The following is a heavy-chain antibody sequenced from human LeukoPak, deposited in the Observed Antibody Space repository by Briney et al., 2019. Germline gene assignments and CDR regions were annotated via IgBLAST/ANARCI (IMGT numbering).Heavy chain of an antibody. CDR3: AELGITMIGGV. CDR1: GFTFSSYW. D-gene: IGHD3-10*02. CDR2: IKQEGSET. J-gene: IGHJ6*04. Sequence: AGGSLRLSCAASGFTFSSYWMSWARHAPGKGLEGVANIKQEGSETYSVDSVKGRFNISRDNAKNSMYLQMNSRRGDDTAVYYCAELGITMIGGVWGKGTTATISS. V-gene: IGHV3-7*01.